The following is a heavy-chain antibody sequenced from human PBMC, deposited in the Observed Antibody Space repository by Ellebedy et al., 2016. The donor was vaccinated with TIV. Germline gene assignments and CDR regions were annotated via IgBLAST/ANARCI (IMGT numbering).Heavy chain of an antibody. CDR1: GFTFSNYW. CDR3: ARGMKDIYGMDV. V-gene: IGHV3-74*01. Sequence: GESLKISCAASGFTFSNYWIHWVRQAPGKGLVWVSRINSDGSRSTYADSVKGRFTISRDNAKNTVYLQMYSLRAEDTAVYYCARGMKDIYGMDVWGQGTTVTVSS. J-gene: IGHJ6*02. D-gene: IGHD3-10*01. CDR2: INSDGSRS.